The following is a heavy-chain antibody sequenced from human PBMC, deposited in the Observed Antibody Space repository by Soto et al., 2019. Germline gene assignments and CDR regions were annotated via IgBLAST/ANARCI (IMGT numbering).Heavy chain of an antibody. CDR3: ARNAAAGTFFVSYYGMDV. V-gene: IGHV5-10-1*01. J-gene: IGHJ6*02. CDR1: GYSFTSYW. CDR2: IDPSDSYT. Sequence: GESLKISCKGSGYSFTSYWISWVRQMPGKGLEWMGRIDPSDSYTNYSPSFQGHVTISADKSISTAYLQWSSLKASDTAMYYCARNAAAGTFFVSYYGMDVWGQGTTVTVSS. D-gene: IGHD6-13*01.